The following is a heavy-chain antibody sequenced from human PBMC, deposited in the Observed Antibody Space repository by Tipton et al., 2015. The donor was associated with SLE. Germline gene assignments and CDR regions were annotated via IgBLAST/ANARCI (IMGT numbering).Heavy chain of an antibody. Sequence: QLVQSGAEVKKPGASVKVSCKASGYTFTSYGISWVRQAPGQGLEWMGIINPSGGSTSYAQKFQGRVTMTRDTSTSTVYMELSSLRSDDTAVYYCARAPQLGSGPPLDIWGQGTMVTVSS. V-gene: IGHV1-46*01. D-gene: IGHD1-1*01. CDR2: INPSGGST. CDR1: GYTFTSYG. CDR3: ARAPQLGSGPPLDI. J-gene: IGHJ3*02.